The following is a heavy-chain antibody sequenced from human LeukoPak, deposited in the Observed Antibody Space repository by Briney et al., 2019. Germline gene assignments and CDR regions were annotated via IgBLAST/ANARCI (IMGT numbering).Heavy chain of an antibody. V-gene: IGHV3-23*01. D-gene: IGHD2-2*01. CDR1: GFPFRSYA. J-gene: IGHJ4*02. CDR3: AKGSRSSRPYYFDY. CDR2: ITDSGGDK. Sequence: PGGSLSLFYAASGFPFRSYAMRWVRQAPGKGLEWVSAITDSGGDKWYADSVKGRSTISRDNSKDTLYLQLNILRAEDTAVYYCAKGSRSSRPYYFDYWGQGALVTVSS.